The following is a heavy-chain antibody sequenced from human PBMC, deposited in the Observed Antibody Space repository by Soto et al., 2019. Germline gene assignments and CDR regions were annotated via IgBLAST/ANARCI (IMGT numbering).Heavy chain of an antibody. J-gene: IGHJ3*02. CDR1: GFTFSSYW. Sequence: GGSLRLSCASSGFTFSSYWMHWACQAPGKGLVWVSRIYTYGSATRYADSVKGRFTISRDNAKNTLYLQMHTLRAEGTAVYYCARVLKSSGWDNDVFDIWGQGT. D-gene: IGHD6-19*01. CDR2: IYTYGSAT. V-gene: IGHV3-74*01. CDR3: ARVLKSSGWDNDVFDI.